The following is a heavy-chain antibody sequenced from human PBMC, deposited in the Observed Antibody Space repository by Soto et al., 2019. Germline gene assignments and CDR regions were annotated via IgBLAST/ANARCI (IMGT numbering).Heavy chain of an antibody. CDR1: GDSVASNSAA. CDR3: ARGDPSNSSGFYSWFDP. J-gene: IGHJ5*02. CDR2: TYYRSKWFN. Sequence: SPTLSLTCAISGDSVASNSAAWHWVRQSPSRGLEWLGRTYYRSKWFNDYALSVKSRITINPDTSKNQFSLHLNSVTPEDTAVYYCARGDPSNSSGFYSWFDPWGQGTLVTVSS. V-gene: IGHV6-1*01. D-gene: IGHD3-22*01.